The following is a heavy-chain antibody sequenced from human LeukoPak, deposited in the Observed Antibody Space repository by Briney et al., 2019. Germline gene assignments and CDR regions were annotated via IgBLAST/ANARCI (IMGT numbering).Heavy chain of an antibody. CDR3: ARAALEWLSLDY. V-gene: IGHV3-21*01. Sequence: GGSLRLSCAASGFTFSSYSMNWVRHAPGKGLELVSSISSSSSYIYYADSVKGRFTISRDNAKNSLYLQMNSLRAEDTAVYYCARAALEWLSLDYWGQGTLVTVSS. CDR2: ISSSSSYI. CDR1: GFTFSSYS. J-gene: IGHJ4*02. D-gene: IGHD3-3*01.